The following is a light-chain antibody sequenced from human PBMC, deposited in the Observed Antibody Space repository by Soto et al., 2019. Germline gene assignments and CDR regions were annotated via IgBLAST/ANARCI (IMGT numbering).Light chain of an antibody. CDR1: QSVSNNY. Sequence: EIVLPQSPGSLSLSPGERVTLSCRASQSVSNNYLAWYQQKPGQGPRLLIYGASSRATGTPDRFSGSGSGTDFTLTISRLEPEDFAVYYCQQYGNSTRTFGQGTKVDIK. CDR2: GAS. CDR3: QQYGNSTRT. J-gene: IGKJ1*01. V-gene: IGKV3-20*01.